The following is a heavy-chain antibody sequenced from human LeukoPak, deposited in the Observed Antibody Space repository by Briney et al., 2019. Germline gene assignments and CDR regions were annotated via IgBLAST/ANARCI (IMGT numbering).Heavy chain of an antibody. CDR2: IRSKAYGGTT. D-gene: IGHD2-2*01. CDR3: TRAYTQLGFDP. V-gene: IGHV3-49*03. CDR1: GFTFGDYA. J-gene: IGHJ5*02. Sequence: HPGGSLRLSCTASGFTFGDYAMSWFRQAPGKWLEWVGFIRSKAYGGTTEYAASVEGRFTISRDDSKSIAYLQMNSLKTEDTAVYYCTRAYTQLGFDPWGQGTLVTVSS.